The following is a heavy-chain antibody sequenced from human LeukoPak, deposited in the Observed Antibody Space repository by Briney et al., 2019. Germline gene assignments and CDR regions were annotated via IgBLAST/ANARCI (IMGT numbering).Heavy chain of an antibody. CDR3: ARAPGDSSSWYWDPNFDY. J-gene: IGHJ4*02. V-gene: IGHV1-18*01. D-gene: IGHD6-13*01. CDR1: GYTFTSYG. CDR2: NSASNGNT. Sequence: ASVKVSCKASGYTFTSYGISWVRQAPGQGLEWMGWNSASNGNTNYAQKLQGRVTMTTDTSTSTAYMELRSLRSDDTAVYYCARAPGDSSSWYWDPNFDYWGQGTLVTVSS.